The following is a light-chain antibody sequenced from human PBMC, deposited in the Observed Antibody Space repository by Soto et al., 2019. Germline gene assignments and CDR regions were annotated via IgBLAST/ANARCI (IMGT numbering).Light chain of an antibody. V-gene: IGLV1-44*01. CDR3: AAWDDSLNGRHV. CDR1: SSNIGSNT. J-gene: IGLJ1*01. CDR2: SNN. Sequence: QSVLTQPPSASGTPGQRVTISCSGSSSNIGSNTVNWYQQLPGTAPKLLIYSNNQRPSGVPDRFSGSKSGTSASLAISGLQSEDDADYYCAAWDDSLNGRHVFGTVTKVTVL.